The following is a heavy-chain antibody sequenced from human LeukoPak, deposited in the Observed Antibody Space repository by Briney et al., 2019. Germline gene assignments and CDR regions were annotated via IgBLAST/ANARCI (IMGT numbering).Heavy chain of an antibody. CDR3: ARGDSSSWFVLGWFDP. Sequence: SETLSLTCTVSGGSISSGSYYWGWIRQPPGKGLEWIGSIYYSGSTYYNPSLKSRVTISVDRSKNQFSLKLSSVTAADTAVYYCARGDSSSWFVLGWFDPWGQGTLVTVSS. V-gene: IGHV4-39*01. CDR2: IYYSGST. D-gene: IGHD6-13*01. J-gene: IGHJ5*02. CDR1: GGSISSGSYY.